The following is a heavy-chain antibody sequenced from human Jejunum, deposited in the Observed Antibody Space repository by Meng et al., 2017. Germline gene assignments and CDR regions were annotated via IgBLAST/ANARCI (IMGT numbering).Heavy chain of an antibody. D-gene: IGHD1-7*01. V-gene: IGHV1-46*01. Sequence: ASVKVSYKASGYRFTNYFMHWVRQAPGQGLEWMAMIKPGGGSPIYAQNFEGRVAMTWDTSSSTAYMELSSLRSEDTAMYYCAREVTGTDFDYWGQGTLVTVSS. J-gene: IGHJ4*02. CDR3: AREVTGTDFDY. CDR1: GYRFTNYF. CDR2: IKPGGGSP.